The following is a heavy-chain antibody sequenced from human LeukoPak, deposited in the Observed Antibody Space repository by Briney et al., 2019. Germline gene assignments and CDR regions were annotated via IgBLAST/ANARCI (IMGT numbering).Heavy chain of an antibody. V-gene: IGHV3-23*01. D-gene: IGHD3-10*01. J-gene: IGHJ4*02. CDR2: ISERGGST. Sequence: PGGSLRLSRVVSGISLSNYAMTWVRQAPGKGLEWVSYISERGGSTTYADSVKGRFTISRDTSLNTLYLQMNNLRAEDTAVYFCAKRGVVIRGLLVIGYHQEAYHYDFWGQGVLVTVSS. CDR1: GISLSNYA. CDR3: AKRGVVIRGLLVIGYHQEAYHYDF.